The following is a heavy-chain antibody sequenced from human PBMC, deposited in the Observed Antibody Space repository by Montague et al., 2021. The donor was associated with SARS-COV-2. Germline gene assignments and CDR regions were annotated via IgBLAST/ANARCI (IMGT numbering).Heavy chain of an antibody. D-gene: IGHD3-16*01. CDR2: VHDIESS. CDR1: GGSISRYF. V-gene: IGHV4-59*01. Sequence: SETLSLTCTVSGGSISRYFWNWIRQTPGKGLEWMGYVHDIESSIYNPSLQSRITILLDTPKNQFSLRLNAVTAADTAVYYCARVTLGGRDGRTRQYDGLESWGQGILVTVSS. J-gene: IGHJ4*02. CDR3: ARVTLGGRDGRTRQYDGLES.